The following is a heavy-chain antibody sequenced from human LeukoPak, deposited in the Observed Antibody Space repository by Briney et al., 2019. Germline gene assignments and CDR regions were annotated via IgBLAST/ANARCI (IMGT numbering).Heavy chain of an antibody. D-gene: IGHD1-7*01. CDR3: AREDNWNYDY. CDR2: LNPNSGVT. V-gene: IGHV1-2*02. CDR1: GYTFNRYY. J-gene: IGHJ4*02. Sequence: ASVKVSCKASGYTFNRYYMHWVRQAPGHGLEWMGWLNPNSGVTKYAQKCQGRVTMTRDTSISTAYMELSSLRSDDTAVYYCAREDNWNYDYWGQGTLVTVSS.